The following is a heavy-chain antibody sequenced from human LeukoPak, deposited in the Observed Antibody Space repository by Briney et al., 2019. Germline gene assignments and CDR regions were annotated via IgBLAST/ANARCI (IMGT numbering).Heavy chain of an antibody. CDR1: GFTFTYHG. V-gene: IGHV3-23*01. Sequence: GGSLRLSCAASGFTFTYHGMNWVRQAPGKGLEWVSAISGRGGNTYYADSVRGRFTISRDNAKNSLYLQMNSLRAEDTAVYYCGRGIQSFDPWGQGTLVTVSS. CDR3: GRGIQSFDP. J-gene: IGHJ5*02. CDR2: ISGRGGNT.